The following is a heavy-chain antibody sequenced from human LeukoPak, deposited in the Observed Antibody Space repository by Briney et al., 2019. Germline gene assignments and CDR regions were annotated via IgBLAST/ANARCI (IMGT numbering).Heavy chain of an antibody. J-gene: IGHJ3*02. CDR1: GGTFSSYA. D-gene: IGHD3-3*01. CDR2: IIPIFGTA. V-gene: IGHV1-69*05. Sequence: GASVKVSCKAPGGTFSSYAISWVRQAPGQGLEWMGGIIPIFGTANYAQKFQGRVTITTDESTSTAYMELSSLRSEDTAVYYCASFPSSYDFWSGYQTFDAFDIWGQGTMVTVSS. CDR3: ASFPSSYDFWSGYQTFDAFDI.